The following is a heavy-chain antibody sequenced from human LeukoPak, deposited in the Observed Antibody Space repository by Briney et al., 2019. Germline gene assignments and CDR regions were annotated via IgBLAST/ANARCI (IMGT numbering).Heavy chain of an antibody. V-gene: IGHV3-9*01. CDR3: AKGPMIAGDYFDY. CDR2: ISWNSGSI. CDR1: GFTFDDYA. D-gene: IGHD3-22*01. Sequence: QSGGSLRLSCAASGFTFDDYAMHWGRQAPGKGLEWVSGISWNSGSIVYADSVKGRFTISRDNDKNSLYLQMNSLRAEDTALYYCAKGPMIAGDYFDYWGQGTLVTVSS. J-gene: IGHJ4*02.